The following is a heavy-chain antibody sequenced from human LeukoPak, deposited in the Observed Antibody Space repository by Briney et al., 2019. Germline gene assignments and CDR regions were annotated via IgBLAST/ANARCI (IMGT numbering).Heavy chain of an antibody. Sequence: SETLSLTCAVYGGSFSGYYWSWIRQPPGKGLEWIGEINHSGSTNHNPSLKSRVTISVDTSKNQFSLKLSSVTAADTAVYYCASSSGWWTPIDYWGQGTLVTVSS. D-gene: IGHD6-19*01. CDR1: GGSFSGYY. V-gene: IGHV4-34*01. CDR3: ASSSGWWTPIDY. CDR2: INHSGST. J-gene: IGHJ4*02.